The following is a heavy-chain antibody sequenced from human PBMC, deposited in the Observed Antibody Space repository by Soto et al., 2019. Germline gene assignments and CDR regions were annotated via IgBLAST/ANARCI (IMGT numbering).Heavy chain of an antibody. CDR1: GYTFTSYG. D-gene: IGHD3-10*01. Sequence: QVQLVQSGAEVKKPGASVKVSCKASGYTFTSYGISWVRQAPGQGLEWMGWISAYNGNTNYAQKLQGRLTMTTDTATSTAYMELRSLRSDDTAVYYCASNYLYYYGSGNTNYYGMDVWGQGTTVTVSS. CDR2: ISAYNGNT. J-gene: IGHJ6*02. V-gene: IGHV1-18*01. CDR3: ASNYLYYYGSGNTNYYGMDV.